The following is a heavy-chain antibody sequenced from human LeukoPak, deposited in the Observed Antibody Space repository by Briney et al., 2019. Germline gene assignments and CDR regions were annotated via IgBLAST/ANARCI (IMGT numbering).Heavy chain of an antibody. D-gene: IGHD1-26*01. CDR2: IYSGGST. J-gene: IGHJ3*02. Sequence: HPGGSLRLSCAASGFTVSSNYVSWVRQAPGKGLEWVSVIYSGGSTYYADSVKGRFTISRDNSKNTLYLQMNSLRAEDTAVYYCARDVGIVGADDAFDIWGQGTMVTVSS. V-gene: IGHV3-53*01. CDR1: GFTVSSNY. CDR3: ARDVGIVGADDAFDI.